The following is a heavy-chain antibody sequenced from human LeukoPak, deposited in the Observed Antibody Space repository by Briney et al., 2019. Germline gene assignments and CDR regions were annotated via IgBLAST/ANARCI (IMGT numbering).Heavy chain of an antibody. D-gene: IGHD5-24*01. J-gene: IGHJ4*02. Sequence: GGSLRLSCAASGFTVSSNYMNWVRQAPGKGLEWVSAIYSGGSTYYAESVKGRFTISRDNSKNTLYLQMNSLRAEDTAVYYCARRRDGYNCYFDYWGQGTLVTVSS. CDR3: ARRRDGYNCYFDY. V-gene: IGHV3-53*01. CDR1: GFTVSSNY. CDR2: IYSGGST.